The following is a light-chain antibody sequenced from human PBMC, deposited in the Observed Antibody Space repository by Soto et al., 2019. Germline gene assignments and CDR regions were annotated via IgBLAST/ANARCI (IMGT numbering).Light chain of an antibody. J-gene: IGKJ1*01. CDR2: GAS. CDR1: QGISNY. CDR3: QKYNSAPRT. Sequence: DIQMTQSPSSLSASVGDRVTITCRASQGISNYLAWYQQKPGKVPKLLIYGASTLQSGVPSRFSGSGSGTDFTLAISSLQPEDVANYHCQKYNSAPRTFGKGTKVEIK. V-gene: IGKV1-27*01.